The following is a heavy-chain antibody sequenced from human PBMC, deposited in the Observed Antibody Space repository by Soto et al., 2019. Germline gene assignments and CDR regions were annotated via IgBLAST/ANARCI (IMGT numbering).Heavy chain of an antibody. CDR1: GATFSSYA. CDR2: IVPTVDTS. Sequence: QVQLVQSGAEVRQPASSVKVSCKTSGATFSSYAITWVRQAPGQGLEWMGGIVPTVDTSTYAQKFQGRVTITAEKFTNTVHMELSSLRSDDTAVYYCVRVVAIPGYPDNWGQGTLVTVSS. CDR3: VRVVAIPGYPDN. D-gene: IGHD5-12*01. J-gene: IGHJ4*02. V-gene: IGHV1-69*14.